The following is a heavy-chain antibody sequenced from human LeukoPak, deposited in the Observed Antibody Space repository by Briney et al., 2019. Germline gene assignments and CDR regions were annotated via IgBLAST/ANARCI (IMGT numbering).Heavy chain of an antibody. J-gene: IGHJ3*01. CDR3: ARDGGWGYYEP. CDR2: IYYSGST. D-gene: IGHD3-22*01. Sequence: SETLSLTCTVSGGSISSGDYYWSWIRQPPGKGLEWIGYIYYSGSTYYNPSLKSRVTISVDTSKNQFSLKLSSVTAADTAVYYCARDGGWGYYEPWGQGTMVTVSS. CDR1: GGSISSGDYY. V-gene: IGHV4-30-4*01.